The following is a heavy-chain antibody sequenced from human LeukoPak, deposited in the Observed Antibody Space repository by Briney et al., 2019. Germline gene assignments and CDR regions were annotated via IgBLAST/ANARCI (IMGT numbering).Heavy chain of an antibody. D-gene: IGHD3-10*01. J-gene: IGHJ4*02. CDR3: AKDHRLSYYGSGSYARY. CDR2: IRHSDGNT. CDR1: GFTFGDYS. Sequence: GGSLRLSCTASGFTFGDYSMSWVRQAPGKGLEWVSGIRHSDGNTYYADSVKGRFTISSDRSKNILFLQMNSLRAEDTAVYYCAKDHRLSYYGSGSYARYWGQGTLVTVSS. V-gene: IGHV3-23*01.